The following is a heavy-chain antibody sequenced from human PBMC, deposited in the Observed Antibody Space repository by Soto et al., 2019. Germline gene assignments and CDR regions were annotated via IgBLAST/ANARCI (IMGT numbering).Heavy chain of an antibody. Sequence: PSETLSLTCAVYGGSFSGYYWSWVRQPPGKGLEWIAYTHRSGTTNYNPSLKRRVTVSLDTSGNQFSLRLSSLTAADTAVYYCARGGVYDFWSGLFDWGQGTLVTVSS. CDR3: ARGGVYDFWSGLFD. CDR1: GGSFSGYY. J-gene: IGHJ4*02. V-gene: IGHV4-59*01. D-gene: IGHD3-3*01. CDR2: THRSGTT.